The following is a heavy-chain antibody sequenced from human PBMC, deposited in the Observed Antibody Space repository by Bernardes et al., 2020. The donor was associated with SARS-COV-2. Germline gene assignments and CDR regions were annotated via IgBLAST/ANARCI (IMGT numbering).Heavy chain of an antibody. CDR3: ARVLNGSGSLSSFDY. CDR1: GGSISSYY. J-gene: IGHJ4*02. V-gene: IGHV4-59*01. D-gene: IGHD3-10*01. CDR2: IYYSGST. Sequence: SETLSLTRTVSGGSISSYYWSWIRQPPGKGLEWIGYIYYSGSTNYNPSLKSRVTISVDTSKNQFSLKLSSVTAADTAVYYCARVLNGSGSLSSFDYWGQGTLVTVSS.